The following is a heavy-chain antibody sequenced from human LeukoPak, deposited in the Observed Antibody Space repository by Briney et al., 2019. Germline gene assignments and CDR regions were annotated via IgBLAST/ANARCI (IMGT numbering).Heavy chain of an antibody. CDR1: GGSISSYY. Sequence: SETLSLTCTVSGGSISSYYWSWIRQPPGKGLEWIGYIYYSGSTNYNPSLKSRVTISVDTSKNQFSLKLSSVTAADTAVYYCARVGLSYYYYGMDVWGQGTLVTVSS. D-gene: IGHD3-16*01. CDR2: IYYSGST. V-gene: IGHV4-59*01. J-gene: IGHJ6*02. CDR3: ARVGLSYYYYGMDV.